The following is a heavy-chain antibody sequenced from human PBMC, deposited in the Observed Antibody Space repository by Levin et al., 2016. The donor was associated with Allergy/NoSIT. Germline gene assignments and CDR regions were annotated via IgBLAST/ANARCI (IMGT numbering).Heavy chain of an antibody. J-gene: IGHJ6*02. CDR2: IYYSGST. V-gene: IGHV4-59*01. CDR3: ARDRIVLMGDGMDV. D-gene: IGHD2-8*01. Sequence: WIRQPPGKGLEWIGYIYYSGSTNYNPSLKSRVTISVDTSKNQFSLKLSSVTAADTAVYYCARDRIVLMGDGMDVWGQGTTVTVSS.